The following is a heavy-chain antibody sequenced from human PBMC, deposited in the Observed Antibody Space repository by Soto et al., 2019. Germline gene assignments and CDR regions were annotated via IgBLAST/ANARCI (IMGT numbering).Heavy chain of an antibody. CDR1: GYTFTSYG. CDR3: ARDIAVAGPEYWYFDL. D-gene: IGHD6-19*01. CDR2: ISAYNGNT. J-gene: IGHJ2*01. Sequence: QVQLVQSGAEVKKPGASVKVSCKASGYTFTSYGISWVRQAPGQGLEWMGWISAYNGNTNYAQKLQGRVTMTTDPSNSTAYMELRSLRSDDTAVYYCARDIAVAGPEYWYFDLWGRGTLVTVSS. V-gene: IGHV1-18*01.